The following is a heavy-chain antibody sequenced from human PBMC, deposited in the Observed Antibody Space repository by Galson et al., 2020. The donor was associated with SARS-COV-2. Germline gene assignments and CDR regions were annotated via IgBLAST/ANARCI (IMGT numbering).Heavy chain of an antibody. J-gene: IGHJ4*02. V-gene: IGHV1-69*05. Sequence: ASVKVSCKGSGDTFSMYSINCVRQAPGQGLEWMGGIIPIFGTANYAQKFQDRVTITTDESTNTAYMELSSLRSEDTAVYYCARGGYSYGYNYFDYWGQGTLVTVSS. D-gene: IGHD5-18*01. CDR3: ARGGYSYGYNYFDY. CDR1: GDTFSMYS. CDR2: IIPIFGTA.